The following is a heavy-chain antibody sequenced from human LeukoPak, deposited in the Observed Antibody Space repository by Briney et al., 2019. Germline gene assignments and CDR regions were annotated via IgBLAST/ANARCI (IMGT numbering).Heavy chain of an antibody. Sequence: GGSLRLSCAASGFTVSSNYMSWVHQAPGKGLEWVSVIYSGGSTYYADSVKGRFTISRDNSKNTLYLQMNSLRAEDTAVYYCARDSRYSSSWYHLGYYYYMDVWGKGTTVTVSS. CDR1: GFTVSSNY. V-gene: IGHV3-53*01. J-gene: IGHJ6*03. CDR3: ARDSRYSSSWYHLGYYYYMDV. CDR2: IYSGGST. D-gene: IGHD6-13*01.